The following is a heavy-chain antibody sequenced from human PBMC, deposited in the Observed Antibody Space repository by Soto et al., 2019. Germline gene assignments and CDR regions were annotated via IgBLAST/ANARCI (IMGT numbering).Heavy chain of an antibody. CDR3: ARGLGTHKYYYGMDV. V-gene: IGHV4-34*01. J-gene: IGHJ6*02. CDR2: INHSGST. CDR1: GGSFSGYY. Sequence: PSETLSLTCAVYGGSFSGYYWSWIRQPPGKGLEWIGEINHSGSTNYNPSLKSRVTISVDMSKNQFSLKLSSVTAADTAVYYCARGLGTHKYYYGMDVWGQGTTVTVSS. D-gene: IGHD1-1*01.